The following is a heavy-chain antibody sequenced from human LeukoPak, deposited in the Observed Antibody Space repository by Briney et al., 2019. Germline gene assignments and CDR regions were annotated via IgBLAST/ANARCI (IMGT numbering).Heavy chain of an antibody. V-gene: IGHV3-64*01. CDR2: ISSNGGST. CDR1: GFTFSSYA. J-gene: IGHJ4*02. CDR3: ARDGSGSYYNNHFDY. Sequence: GGSLRLSCAASGFTFSSYAMHWVRQAPGKGLEYVSAISSNGGSTYYANSVKGRFTISRDNSKNTLYLQMGSLRAEDMAVYYCARDGSGSYYNNHFDYWGQGTLVTVSS. D-gene: IGHD3-10*01.